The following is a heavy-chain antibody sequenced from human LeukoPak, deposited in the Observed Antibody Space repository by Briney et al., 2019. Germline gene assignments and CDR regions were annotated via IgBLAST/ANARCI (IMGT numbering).Heavy chain of an antibody. CDR1: GYTFTSYG. V-gene: IGHV1-18*01. CDR2: ISAYNGNT. J-gene: IGHJ4*02. D-gene: IGHD2-2*02. Sequence: GASVKVSCKASGYTFTSYGISWVRQAPGQGLEWMGWISAYNGNTNYAQKFQGRVTITADKSTSTAYMELSSLRSEDTAVYYCARDPLVYCSSTSCYSHFDYWGQGTLVTVSS. CDR3: ARDPLVYCSSTSCYSHFDY.